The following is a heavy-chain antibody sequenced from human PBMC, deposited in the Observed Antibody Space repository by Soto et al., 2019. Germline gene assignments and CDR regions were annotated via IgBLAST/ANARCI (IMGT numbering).Heavy chain of an antibody. CDR2: ISWNSGSI. Sequence: GGSLRLSCAASGFTFDDYAMHWVRQAPGKGLEWVSGISWNSGSIGYADSVKGRFTISRDNAKNSLYLQMNSLRAEDTALYYCAKDVYGSGRGRRNYFDYWGQGTLVTVSS. CDR1: GFTFDDYA. V-gene: IGHV3-9*01. CDR3: AKDVYGSGRGRRNYFDY. D-gene: IGHD3-10*01. J-gene: IGHJ4*02.